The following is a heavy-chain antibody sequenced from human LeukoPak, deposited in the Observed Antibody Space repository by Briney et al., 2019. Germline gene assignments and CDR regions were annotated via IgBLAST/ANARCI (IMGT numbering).Heavy chain of an antibody. CDR2: IHYTGST. J-gene: IGHJ4*02. CDR1: SGSISYFY. D-gene: IGHD2-8*01. V-gene: IGHV4-59*01. CDR3: ATYTNRLHY. Sequence: SETLSLTCTVSSGSISYFYWNWIRQPPGKGLEWNGYIHYTGSTNYNPSLKSRVTISVDTSKNQFSLKLSSVTAADTAVYYCATYTNRLHYWGQGTLVTVSS.